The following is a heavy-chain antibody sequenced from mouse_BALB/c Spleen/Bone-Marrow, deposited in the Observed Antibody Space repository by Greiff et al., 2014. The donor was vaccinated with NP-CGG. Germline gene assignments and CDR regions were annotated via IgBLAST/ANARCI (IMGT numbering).Heavy chain of an antibody. CDR1: GFSLTSYG. Sequence: VMLVESGPGLVAPSQSLSITCTVSGFSLTSYGVHWVRQPPGKGLEWLGVIWAGGSTNYNSALMSRLSISKDNSKSQVFLKMNSRQTDDTAMYYCARDGGVYFDYWGQGTTLTVSS. CDR3: ARDGGVYFDY. V-gene: IGHV2-9*02. CDR2: IWAGGST. D-gene: IGHD1-1*02. J-gene: IGHJ2*01.